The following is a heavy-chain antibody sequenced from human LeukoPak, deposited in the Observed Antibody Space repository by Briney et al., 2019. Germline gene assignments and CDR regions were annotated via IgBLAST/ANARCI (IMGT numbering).Heavy chain of an antibody. CDR1: GYTFTSYD. CDR2: MNPNSGNT. CDR3: ARDLYYYGSGSYYIGPSYYYMDV. D-gene: IGHD3-10*01. J-gene: IGHJ6*03. V-gene: IGHV1-8*03. Sequence: ASVKVSCKASGYTFTSYDINWVRQATGQGLEWMGWMNPNSGNTGYAQKFQGRVTITRNTSISTAYMELSSLRSEDTAVYYCARDLYYYGSGSYYIGPSYYYMDVWGKGTTVTVSS.